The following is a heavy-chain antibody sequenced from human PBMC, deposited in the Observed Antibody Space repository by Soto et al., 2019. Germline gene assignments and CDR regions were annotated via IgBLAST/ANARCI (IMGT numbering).Heavy chain of an antibody. V-gene: IGHV4-59*01. CDR1: GGSISSYY. J-gene: IGHJ4*02. CDR3: ARDSSGYYDY. CDR2: IYYSGST. D-gene: IGHD3-22*01. Sequence: SETLSLTCTASGGSISSYYWSWIRQAPGKGLEWIGDIYYSGSTNYNPSPKSRVTISVDTTKNRFSLKLSSVTAADTAVYYCARDSSGYYDYWGQGTLVTVSS.